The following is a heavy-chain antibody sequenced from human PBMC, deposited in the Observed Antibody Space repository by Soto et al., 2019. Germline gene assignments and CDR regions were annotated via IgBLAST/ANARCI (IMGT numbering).Heavy chain of an antibody. D-gene: IGHD3-10*02. CDR1: GGSITDYH. CDR3: ARARFGETLLFDS. CDR2: IYSSGST. J-gene: IGHJ4*02. Sequence: SETLSLTCTVSGGSITDYHWSWIRQPAGKGLEWIGRIYSSGSTNYNPSLKSRVTMSVDTSKNKFSLNLNSVTAADTAVYYCARARFGETLLFDSWGQGALVTVSS. V-gene: IGHV4-4*07.